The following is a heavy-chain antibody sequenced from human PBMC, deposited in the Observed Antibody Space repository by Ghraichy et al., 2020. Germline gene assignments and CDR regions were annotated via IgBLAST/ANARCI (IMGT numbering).Heavy chain of an antibody. V-gene: IGHV1-3*01. Sequence: ASVKVSCKASGYTFTSYAMHWVRQAPGQRLEWMGWINAGNGNTKYSQKFQGRVTITRDTSASTAYMEVSSLRSEDTAVYYCERGKGPPVAGVDYWGQGTLVTVSS. CDR2: INAGNGNT. J-gene: IGHJ4*02. CDR3: ERGKGPPVAGVDY. D-gene: IGHD1-14*01. CDR1: GYTFTSYA.